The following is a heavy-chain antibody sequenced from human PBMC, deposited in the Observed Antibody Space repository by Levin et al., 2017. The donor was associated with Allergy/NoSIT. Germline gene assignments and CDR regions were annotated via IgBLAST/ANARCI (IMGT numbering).Heavy chain of an antibody. CDR1: GFTFSSYG. CDR2: ISYDGSNK. V-gene: IGHV3-30*18. Sequence: GGSLRLSCAASGFTFSSYGMHWVRQAPGKGLEWVAVISYDGSNKYYADSVKGRFTISRDNSKNTLYLQMNSLRAEDTAVYYCAKDHYDFWSGYYTGYYGMDVWGQGTTVTVSS. J-gene: IGHJ6*02. CDR3: AKDHYDFWSGYYTGYYGMDV. D-gene: IGHD3-3*01.